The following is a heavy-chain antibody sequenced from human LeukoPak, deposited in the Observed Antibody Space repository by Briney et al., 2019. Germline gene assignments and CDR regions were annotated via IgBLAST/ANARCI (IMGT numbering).Heavy chain of an antibody. CDR3: ARDVRLWAEVGSVYFDQ. CDR2: IHGNGMT. V-gene: IGHV3-53*01. D-gene: IGHD6-13*01. Sequence: GGSLRLSCAVSGFSVSGNYMSWVRQAPGKGLEWVSLIHGNGMTDYADPVKGRFTISRDNSKNTLYLQMNSLTADDTATYYCARDVRLWAEVGSVYFDQWGQGTLVIVSS. J-gene: IGHJ4*02. CDR1: GFSVSGNY.